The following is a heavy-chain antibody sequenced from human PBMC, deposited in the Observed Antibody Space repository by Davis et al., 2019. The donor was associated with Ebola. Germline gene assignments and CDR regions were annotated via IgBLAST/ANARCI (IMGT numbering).Heavy chain of an antibody. Sequence: GESLKISCAASGFTFDDYAMSWVRQVPGKGLEWVSGINWNGGSTGYVDSVKGRFTISRDNSKNTLYLQMNSLRAEDTAVYYCAKGGYCTNGVCPEYYFDYWGQGTLVTVSS. CDR3: AKGGYCTNGVCPEYYFDY. CDR1: GFTFDDYA. J-gene: IGHJ4*02. D-gene: IGHD2-8*01. V-gene: IGHV3-20*04. CDR2: INWNGGST.